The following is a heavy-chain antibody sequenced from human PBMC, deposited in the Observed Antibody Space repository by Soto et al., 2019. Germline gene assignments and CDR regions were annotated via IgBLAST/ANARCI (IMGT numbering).Heavy chain of an antibody. J-gene: IGHJ6*02. CDR1: GFTFSSYG. D-gene: IGHD6-19*01. V-gene: IGHV3-33*01. Sequence: GGSLRLSCAASGFTFSSYGMHWVRQAPGKGLEWVAVIWNDGSNKYYADSVKGRFTISRDNSKNTLYLQMNGLRAEDTAVYYCARGPGEWLGVYYYYGMDVWGQGTTVTVSS. CDR3: ARGPGEWLGVYYYYGMDV. CDR2: IWNDGSNK.